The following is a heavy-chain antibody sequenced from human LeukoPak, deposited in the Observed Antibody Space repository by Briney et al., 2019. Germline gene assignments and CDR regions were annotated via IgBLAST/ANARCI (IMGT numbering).Heavy chain of an antibody. CDR1: GFTFSNYW. Sequence: GGSLRLSCAASGFTFSNYWMHWVRQAPGKGLVWVSRINSDGTYTNYADFVKGRFTISRDSAKNTLYLQLNSLRAEDTAVYYCTRRPYGGDGLDVWGHGTTVTVSS. CDR2: INSDGTYT. D-gene: IGHD4-23*01. V-gene: IGHV3-74*01. CDR3: TRRPYGGDGLDV. J-gene: IGHJ6*02.